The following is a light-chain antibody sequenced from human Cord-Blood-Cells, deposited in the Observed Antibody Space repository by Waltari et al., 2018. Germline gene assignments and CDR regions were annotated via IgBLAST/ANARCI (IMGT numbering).Light chain of an antibody. J-gene: IGLJ2*01. V-gene: IGLV2-14*01. CDR3: SSYTSSSTLVV. CDR2: DVS. CDR1: SSDVGGYNY. Sequence: QSALTQPASVSGSPGQSITISCTGTSSDVGGYNYVSRYQQHPGKAPKLIIYDVSNRPSGVSNRFSGSKSGNTASLTISGLQAEDEADYYCSSYTSSSTLVVFGGGTKLTVL.